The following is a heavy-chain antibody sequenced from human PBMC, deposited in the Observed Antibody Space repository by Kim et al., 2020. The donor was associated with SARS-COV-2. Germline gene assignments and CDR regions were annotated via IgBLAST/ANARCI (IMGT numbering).Heavy chain of an antibody. CDR2: MNPNSGNT. CDR3: ARVPISGIAVAGTGDY. J-gene: IGHJ4*02. CDR1: GYTFTSYD. D-gene: IGHD6-19*01. Sequence: ASVKVSCKASGYTFTSYDINWVRQATGQGLEWMGWMNPNSGNTGYAQKFQGRVTMTRNTSISTAYMELSSLRSEDTAVYYCARVPISGIAVAGTGDYWGQGTLVTVSS. V-gene: IGHV1-8*01.